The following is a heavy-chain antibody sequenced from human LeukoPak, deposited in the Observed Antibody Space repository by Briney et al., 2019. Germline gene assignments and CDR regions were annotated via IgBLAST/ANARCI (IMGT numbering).Heavy chain of an antibody. J-gene: IGHJ4*02. CDR3: ARPNSYGLGIDY. CDR1: GGSISSGGYY. Sequence: SETLSLTCTVSGGSISSGGYYWSWIRQHPGKGLEWIGYIYYSGSTYYNPSLKSRVTISVDTSKNQFSLKLSSVTAADTAVYYCARPNSYGLGIDYWGQGTLVTVSS. V-gene: IGHV4-31*03. D-gene: IGHD5-18*01. CDR2: IYYSGST.